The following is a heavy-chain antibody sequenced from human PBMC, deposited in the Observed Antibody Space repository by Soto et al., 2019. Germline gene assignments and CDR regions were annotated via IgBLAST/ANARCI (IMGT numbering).Heavy chain of an antibody. D-gene: IGHD3-3*01. V-gene: IGHV1-8*01. Sequence: VASVKVSCKASGYTFTSYDINWVRQATGQGLEWMGWMNPNSGNTGYAQKFQGRVTMTRNTSISTAYMELSSLRSEDTAVYYCARGISDFWSGYYPWFDPWGQGTLVTVSS. CDR2: MNPNSGNT. J-gene: IGHJ5*02. CDR1: GYTFTSYD. CDR3: ARGISDFWSGYYPWFDP.